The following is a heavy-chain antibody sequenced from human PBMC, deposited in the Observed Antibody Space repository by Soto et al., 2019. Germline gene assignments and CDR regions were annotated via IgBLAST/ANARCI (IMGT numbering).Heavy chain of an antibody. CDR2: IYMGGNT. Sequence: EVQLVESGGGLVQPGGSLRLSCVASGFAVPSNYLSWVRQGPGKGLHWVSVIYMGGNTNYADSVKGRFTISRDDYKNSVSLQMTSLRVEDTAIYYCASALCSGASSYFVAWGQGNLVTVSS. D-gene: IGHD2-15*01. CDR1: GFAVPSNY. J-gene: IGHJ4*02. CDR3: ASALCSGASSYFVA. V-gene: IGHV3-66*01.